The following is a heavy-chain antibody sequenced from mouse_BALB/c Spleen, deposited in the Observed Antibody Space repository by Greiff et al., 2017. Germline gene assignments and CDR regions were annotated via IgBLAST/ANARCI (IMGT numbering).Heavy chain of an antibody. CDR3: ASRGDDYDGAY. CDR1: GFTFSSYA. J-gene: IGHJ3*01. Sequence: EVMLVESGGGLVKPGGSLKLSCAASGFTFSSYAMSWVRQTPEKRLEWVASISSGGSTYYPDSVKGRFTISRDNARNILYLQMSSLRSEDTAMYYCASRGDDYDGAYWGQGTLVTVSA. CDR2: ISSGGST. V-gene: IGHV5-6-5*01. D-gene: IGHD2-4*01.